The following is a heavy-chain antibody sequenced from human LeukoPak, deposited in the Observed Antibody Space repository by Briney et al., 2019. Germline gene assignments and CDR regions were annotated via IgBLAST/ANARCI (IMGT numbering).Heavy chain of an antibody. D-gene: IGHD3-10*01. CDR1: GGSISSGDYS. CDR3: ARDLLWFGEAHFDY. V-gene: IGHV4-30-2*01. CDR2: IYHSGRT. Sequence: PSETLSLTCAVSGGSISSGDYSWSWIRQPPGKGLEWIGYIYHSGRTYYNPSLKSRVTISIDRSKNQFSLKLSSVTAAGTAVYYCARDLLWFGEAHFDYWGQGTLVTVSS. J-gene: IGHJ4*02.